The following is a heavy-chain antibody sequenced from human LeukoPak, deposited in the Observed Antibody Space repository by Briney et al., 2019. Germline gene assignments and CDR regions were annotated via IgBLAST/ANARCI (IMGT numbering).Heavy chain of an antibody. CDR2: IKSKTDGGTT. CDR3: AKEMWELLRGDYFDY. Sequence: GGSLRLSCAASGFTFSNAWMSWVRQAPGKGLEWVGRIKSKTDGGTTDYAAPVKGRFTISRDDSKNTLYLQMNSLKTEDTAVYYCAKEMWELLRGDYFDYWGQGTPVTVSS. J-gene: IGHJ4*02. CDR1: GFTFSNAW. D-gene: IGHD1-26*01. V-gene: IGHV3-15*01.